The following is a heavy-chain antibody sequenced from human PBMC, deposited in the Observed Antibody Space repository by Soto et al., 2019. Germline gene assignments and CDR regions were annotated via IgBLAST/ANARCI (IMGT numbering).Heavy chain of an antibody. V-gene: IGHV4-59*08. J-gene: IGHJ4*02. D-gene: IGHD3-10*01. Sequence: XXTRSRAFTLCGSTNSNPYSFLIPQRPWKALEWIGYIHYTGTTNFNPSLKSRVTISMDTSRNQFSLKLRSVTAPDTAVYYCATLRGLGEVSPYFDSWGQGVMVTVSS. CDR2: IHYTGTT. CDR3: ATLRGLGEVSPYFDS. CDR1: GSTNSNPY.